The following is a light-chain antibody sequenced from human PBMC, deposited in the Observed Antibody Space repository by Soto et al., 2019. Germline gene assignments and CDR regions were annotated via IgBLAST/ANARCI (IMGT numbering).Light chain of an antibody. Sequence: EIVLTQSPATLSLSPGERATLSCRASQSVRNDLVWYHQKPGQAPRVLIYSASNRAPGIPARFSGSWYGTDFTLNISSLEPGGFAVYYCQESTKWPPTFRGGTQVEMK. V-gene: IGKV3-11*01. CDR3: QESTKWPPT. CDR2: SAS. CDR1: QSVRND. J-gene: IGKJ4*01.